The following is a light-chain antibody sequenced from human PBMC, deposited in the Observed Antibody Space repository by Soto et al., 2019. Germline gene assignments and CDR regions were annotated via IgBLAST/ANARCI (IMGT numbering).Light chain of an antibody. CDR3: SSYAGGNNLV. J-gene: IGLJ2*01. Sequence: QSALTQPPSASGSPGQSVTISCTGTSSDVGGYNYVSWYQQHPGKAPKFMIYEVSKRPSGVPDRFSGSKSGNTASLTVSGLQAVDEADYYCSSYAGGNNLVFGGGTKLTVL. CDR2: EVS. V-gene: IGLV2-8*01. CDR1: SSDVGGYNY.